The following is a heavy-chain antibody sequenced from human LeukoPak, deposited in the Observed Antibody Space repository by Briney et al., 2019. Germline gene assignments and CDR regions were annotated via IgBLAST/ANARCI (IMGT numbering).Heavy chain of an antibody. CDR2: ISYDGSNK. Sequence: GRSLRLSCAASGFTFSSYGMHWVRQAPGKGLEWVAVISYDGSNKYYADSVKGRFTISRDNSKNTLYLQMNRLRAEDTAVYYCAKFPTLENYFVSWGQGNLVTVSS. CDR1: GFTFSSYG. J-gene: IGHJ4*02. CDR3: AKFPTLENYFVS. V-gene: IGHV3-30*18.